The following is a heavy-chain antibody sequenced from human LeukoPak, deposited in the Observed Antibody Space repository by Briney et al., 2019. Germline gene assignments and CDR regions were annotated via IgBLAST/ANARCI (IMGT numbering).Heavy chain of an antibody. CDR3: APGTGGY. CDR2: ISGDGTRT. J-gene: IGHJ4*02. Sequence: GGSLRLSCAASGFSFSSYAMTWARQAPVKGLEWVSAISGDGTRTYYADSVKGRFTISRDNSKDTLYLQMNSLRAEDTAVYYCAPGTGGYWGQGTLVTVSS. D-gene: IGHD1-1*01. V-gene: IGHV3-23*01. CDR1: GFSFSSYA.